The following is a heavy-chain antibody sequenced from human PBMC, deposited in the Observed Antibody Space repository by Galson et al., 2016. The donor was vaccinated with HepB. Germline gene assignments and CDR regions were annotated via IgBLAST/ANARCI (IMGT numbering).Heavy chain of an antibody. CDR2: ISDRGETI. Sequence: SLRLSCAASGFTFQSYSMDWVRQAPGKGLEWISYISDRGETIHYADSVRGRFTISRDNAKNSVYLQMASLRVEDTAVYYCARGFLSNSFDYWGQGVLVTVSS. D-gene: IGHD4-11*01. J-gene: IGHJ4*02. V-gene: IGHV3-48*03. CDR3: ARGFLSNSFDY. CDR1: GFTFQSYS.